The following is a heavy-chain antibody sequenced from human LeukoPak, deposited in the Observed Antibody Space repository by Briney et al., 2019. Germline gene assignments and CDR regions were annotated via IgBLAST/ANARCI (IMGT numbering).Heavy chain of an antibody. CDR2: ITTSGST. J-gene: IGHJ4*02. CDR1: GFTFSSYG. D-gene: IGHD3-22*01. V-gene: IGHV3-23*01. CDR3: AKRIGYVDY. Sequence: GGTLRLSCAASGFTFSSYGMTWVRQAPGKGLEWVSAITTSGSTYHADSVKGRFTISRDNSKNTLYLQMNTLRAEDTAVYYCAKRIGYVDYWGQGTLVTVSS.